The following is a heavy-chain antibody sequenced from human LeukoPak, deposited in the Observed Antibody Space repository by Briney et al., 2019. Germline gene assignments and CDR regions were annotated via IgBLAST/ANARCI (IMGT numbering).Heavy chain of an antibody. CDR1: GGSFSGYY. D-gene: IGHD3-9*01. J-gene: IGHJ4*02. V-gene: IGHV4-34*01. CDR2: INHSGIT. Sequence: SETLSLTCAVYGGSFSGYYWSWIRQPPGKGLEWIGEINHSGITNYNPSLKSRVTISVDTSKNQVSLKLSSVTAADTAVYYCARARSWYDILTGYFRAGKGDYFDYWGQGTLVTVSS. CDR3: ARARSWYDILTGYFRAGKGDYFDY.